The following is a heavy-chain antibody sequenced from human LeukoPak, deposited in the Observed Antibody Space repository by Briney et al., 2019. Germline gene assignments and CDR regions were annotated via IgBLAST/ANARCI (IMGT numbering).Heavy chain of an antibody. D-gene: IGHD3-22*01. V-gene: IGHV3-21*01. CDR2: ISSSSSYI. CDR3: ARFYYDSSGYYGDAFDI. CDR1: GFTFSSYS. J-gene: IGHJ3*02. Sequence: GGSLRLSCAGSGFTFSSYSMNWVRQAPGKGMEWVSSISSSSSYIYYAVSVKGRFTISRDNAKNSLYLQMNSLRAEDTAVYYCARFYYDSSGYYGDAFDIWGQGTMVTVSS.